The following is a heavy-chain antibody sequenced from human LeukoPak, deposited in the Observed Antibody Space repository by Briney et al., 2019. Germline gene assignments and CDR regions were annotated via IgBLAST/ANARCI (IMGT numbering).Heavy chain of an antibody. J-gene: IGHJ4*02. CDR1: GFTFNNYG. V-gene: IGHV3-23*01. CDR3: AKSGFTNGWVDY. D-gene: IGHD5-18*01. Sequence: GGTLRLSCAASGFTFNNYGMSWVRQGPGKGLEWVSTISPSGGSTVDADSVKGRFPISTNNSKSTLYLQMNSMRAEDTALSHCAKSGFTNGWVDYWGQGTLVTVSS. CDR2: ISPSGGST.